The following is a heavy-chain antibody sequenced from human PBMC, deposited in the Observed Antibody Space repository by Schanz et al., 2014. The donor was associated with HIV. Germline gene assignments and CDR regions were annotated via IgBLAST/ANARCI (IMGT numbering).Heavy chain of an antibody. CDR2: IIPFFGTA. CDR3: ARAAFSSEYYYGMDV. Sequence: QVQLVQSGAEVKKPGSSVKVSCKASGGTFNIYGISWVRQAPGQGLEWMGGIIPFFGTANYAQTLQGRLTITADESTGTAYMDLTSLRSADTAVYFCARAAFSSEYYYGMDVWGQGTTVTVSS. CDR1: GGTFNIYG. J-gene: IGHJ6*02. D-gene: IGHD3-3*02. V-gene: IGHV1-69*01.